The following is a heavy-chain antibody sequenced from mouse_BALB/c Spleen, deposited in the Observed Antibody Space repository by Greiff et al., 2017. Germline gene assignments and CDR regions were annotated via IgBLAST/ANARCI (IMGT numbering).Heavy chain of an antibody. CDR2: IDPSDSET. Sequence: VQLQESGPQLVRPGASVKISCKASGYSFTSYWMHWVKQRPGQGLEWIGMIDPSDSETRLNQKFKDKATLTVDKSSSTAYMQLSSPTSEDSAVYYCASRGNYYDYDGGLAYWGQGTLVTVSA. D-gene: IGHD2-4*01. V-gene: IGHV1-74*04. CDR3: ASRGNYYDYDGGLAY. J-gene: IGHJ3*01. CDR1: GYSFTSYW.